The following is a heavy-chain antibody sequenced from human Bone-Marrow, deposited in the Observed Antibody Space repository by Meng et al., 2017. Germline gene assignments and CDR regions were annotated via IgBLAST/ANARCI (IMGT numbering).Heavy chain of an antibody. V-gene: IGHV4-34*01. CDR1: GGSFSDYY. CDR3: ARGPTTMAHDFDY. CDR2: INHSGST. J-gene: IGHJ4*02. D-gene: IGHD4-11*01. Sequence: QVQLQNWGAGLLKPSETLSLPCVVSGGSFSDYYWSWIRQPPGKGLEWIGEINHSGSTNYNPSLESRATISVDTSQNNLSLKLSSVTAADSAVYYCARGPTTMAHDFDYWGQGTLVTVSS.